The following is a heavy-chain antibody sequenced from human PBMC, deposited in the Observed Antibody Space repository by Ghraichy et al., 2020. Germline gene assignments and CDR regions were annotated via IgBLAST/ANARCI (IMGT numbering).Heavy chain of an antibody. CDR2: IYQNHNT. D-gene: IGHD6-19*01. J-gene: IGHJ4*02. Sequence: GGSLRLSSEASEFSVRDNYMSWVRLAPGKGLEWISVIYQNHNTYYANSVRGRFTVSRDDSKNTVYLQMNSLRAEDTAMYYCASRLGVADARESGYWGQGTLVTVSS. CDR3: ASRLGVADARESGY. V-gene: IGHV3-53*01. CDR1: EFSVRDNY.